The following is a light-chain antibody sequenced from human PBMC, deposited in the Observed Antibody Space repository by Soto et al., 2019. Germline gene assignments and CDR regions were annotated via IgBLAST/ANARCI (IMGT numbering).Light chain of an antibody. CDR2: GAS. CDR3: QQYGSSPPT. Sequence: EIMLTQSPATLSLSPGERATLSCRASQSVSSSYLAWYQQKPRQAPRLLIYGASSRATGIPDRFSGSGSGTDFTLTISRLEPEDFAVYYCQQYGSSPPTFGQRTMVDI. V-gene: IGKV3-20*01. J-gene: IGKJ1*01. CDR1: QSVSSSY.